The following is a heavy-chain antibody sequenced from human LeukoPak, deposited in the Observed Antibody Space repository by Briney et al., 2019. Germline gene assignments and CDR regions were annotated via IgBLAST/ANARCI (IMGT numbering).Heavy chain of an antibody. D-gene: IGHD2-8*01. J-gene: IGHJ4*02. CDR2: IYYSGST. CDR1: GGSISSYY. CDR3: ARDNCTNGVCYGSLDY. Sequence: SETLSLTCTVSGGSISSYYWSWIRQPPGKGLGWIGYIYYSGSTNYNPSLKSRVTISVDTSRNQFSLKLSSVTAADTAVYYCARDNCTNGVCYGSLDYWGQGTLVTVSS. V-gene: IGHV4-59*01.